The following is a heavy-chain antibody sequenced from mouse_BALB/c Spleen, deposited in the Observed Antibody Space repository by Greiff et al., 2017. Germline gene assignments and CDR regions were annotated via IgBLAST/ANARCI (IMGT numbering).Heavy chain of an antibody. D-gene: IGHD4-1*01. CDR3: TRDWELGETDY. CDR2: ISSGGSYT. J-gene: IGHJ4*01. Sequence: EVQGVESGGGLVKPGGSLKLSCAASGFTFSSYTMSWVRQTPEKRLEWVATISSGGSYTYYPDSVKGRFTISRDNAKNTLYLQMSSLKSEDTAMYYCTRDWELGETDYWGQGTSVTVSS. V-gene: IGHV5-6-4*01. CDR1: GFTFSSYT.